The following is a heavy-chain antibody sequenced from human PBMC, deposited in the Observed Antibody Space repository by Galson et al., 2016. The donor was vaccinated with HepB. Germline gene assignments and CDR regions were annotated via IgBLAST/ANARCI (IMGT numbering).Heavy chain of an antibody. J-gene: IGHJ5*02. Sequence: LRLSCAASGFTFSSYAMSWVRQAPGKGLEWVSTISGSGATTYVADSVKGRFTMSRDNSKNTLYLQMDSLRVEDTAIYYCAKGGQWLLRGPGWFDPWGQGTLVSVSS. CDR3: AKGGQWLLRGPGWFDP. CDR2: ISGSGATT. V-gene: IGHV3-23*01. CDR1: GFTFSSYA. D-gene: IGHD6-19*01.